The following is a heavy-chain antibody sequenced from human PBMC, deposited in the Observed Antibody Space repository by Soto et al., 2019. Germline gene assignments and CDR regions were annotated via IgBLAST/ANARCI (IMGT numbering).Heavy chain of an antibody. D-gene: IGHD2-2*01. CDR1: GYTFTGYY. Sequence: ASVKVSCKASGYTFTGYYMHWVRQAPGQGLEWMGWINPNSGGTNYAQKFQGWVTMTRDTSISTAYMELSRLRSDDTAVYYCARDQGYCSSTSCYPGGEYNWLDPWGQGTLVTVYS. V-gene: IGHV1-2*04. J-gene: IGHJ5*02. CDR2: INPNSGGT. CDR3: ARDQGYCSSTSCYPGGEYNWLDP.